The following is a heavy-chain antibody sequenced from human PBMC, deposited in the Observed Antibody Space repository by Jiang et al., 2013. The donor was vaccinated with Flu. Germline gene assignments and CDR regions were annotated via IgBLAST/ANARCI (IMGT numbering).Heavy chain of an antibody. J-gene: IGHJ6*02. CDR1: SSYA. Sequence: SSYAISWVRQAPGQGLEWMGGIIPIFGTANYAQKFQGRVTITADESTSTAYMELSSLRSEDTAVYYCARSSWEDFWSGYHYYYYYGMDVWGQGTTVTVSS. V-gene: IGHV1-69*01. CDR2: IIPIFGTA. CDR3: ARSSWEDFWSGYHYYYYYGMDV. D-gene: IGHD3-3*01.